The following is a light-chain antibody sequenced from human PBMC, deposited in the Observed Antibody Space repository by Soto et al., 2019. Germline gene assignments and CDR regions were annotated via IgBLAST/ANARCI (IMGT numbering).Light chain of an antibody. CDR2: GAS. V-gene: IGKV3-20*01. Sequence: ENVLTQSPGTLSLSPGERATLSCRASQSVSSSYLAWYQQKPGQTPRLLIYGASSRATGIPDRFSGSGSGTDFTLTISRLEPEDFAVYYCQQFGSSPCTFGPGTKVDIK. J-gene: IGKJ3*01. CDR1: QSVSSSY. CDR3: QQFGSSPCT.